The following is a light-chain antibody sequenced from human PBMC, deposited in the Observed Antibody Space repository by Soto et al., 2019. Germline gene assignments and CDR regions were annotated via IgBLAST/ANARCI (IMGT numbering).Light chain of an antibody. Sequence: DIQMTQSPSSLSASLGDRVTITGRASQSISNFLNWVQHKPGNAPKVLISAASTLQSGVPPRFSGSESGTDFTLTISSLHPEDSASYYCQQYYNSVLTFGGGTKLDIK. J-gene: IGKJ4*01. CDR1: QSISNF. V-gene: IGKV1-39*01. CDR3: QQYYNSVLT. CDR2: AAS.